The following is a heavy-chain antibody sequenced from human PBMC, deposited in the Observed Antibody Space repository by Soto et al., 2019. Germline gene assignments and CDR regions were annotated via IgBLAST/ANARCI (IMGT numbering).Heavy chain of an antibody. CDR2: INAGNGNT. J-gene: IGHJ6*02. D-gene: IGHD5-18*01. CDR3: ARVKHTAMSEDYYGMDV. V-gene: IGHV1-3*01. CDR1: GYTFTSYG. Sequence: ASVKVSCKASGYTFTSYGIHWVRQAPGQRLEWTGWINAGNGNTKYSEKFQGRVTITRDTSASTAYLELSSLRSEDTAVYYCARVKHTAMSEDYYGMDVWGQGTTVTVSS.